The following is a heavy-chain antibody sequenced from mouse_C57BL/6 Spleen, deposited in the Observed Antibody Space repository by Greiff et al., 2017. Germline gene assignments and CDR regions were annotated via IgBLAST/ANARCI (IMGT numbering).Heavy chain of an antibody. CDR2: IDPEDGET. CDR3: AKTGHYAMDY. J-gene: IGHJ4*01. Sequence: VQLQQSGAELVQPGASVKLSCTASGFNIKDYYMHWVKQRTEQGLEWIGRIDPEDGETKYAPQFQGKATITADTSSNTAYLQLSSLTSEDTAVYYCAKTGHYAMDYWGQGTSVTVSS. CDR1: GFNIKDYY. D-gene: IGHD4-1*01. V-gene: IGHV14-2*01.